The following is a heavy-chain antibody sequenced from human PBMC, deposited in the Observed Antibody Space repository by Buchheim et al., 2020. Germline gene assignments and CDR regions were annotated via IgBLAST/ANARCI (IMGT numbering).Heavy chain of an antibody. CDR1: GFTFSSYG. D-gene: IGHD6-6*01. CDR2: IWYDGSNK. CDR3: ARDPAGKQLVYWFDP. V-gene: IGHV3-33*01. J-gene: IGHJ5*02. Sequence: QVQLVESGGGVVQPGRSLRLSCAASGFTFSSYGMHWVRQAPGKGLEWVAVIWYDGSNKYYADSVKGRFTISRDNSKNKLYLQMNSLRAEDTAVYYCARDPAGKQLVYWFDPWGQGTL.